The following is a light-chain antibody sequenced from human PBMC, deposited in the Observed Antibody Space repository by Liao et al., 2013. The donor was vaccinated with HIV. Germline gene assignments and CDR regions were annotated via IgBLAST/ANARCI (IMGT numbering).Light chain of an antibody. Sequence: SYEMTQPPSVSVSPGQTVSVTCSGDKLGDHYVSWYQQRPGQSPSLVIYEDTKRPSGIPERFSGSSSANTGTLTISGTQAMDEADYYCQVWDRGTALFGGGTTLTVL. V-gene: IGLV3-1*01. CDR1: KLGDHY. CDR3: QVWDRGTAL. J-gene: IGLJ2*01. CDR2: EDT.